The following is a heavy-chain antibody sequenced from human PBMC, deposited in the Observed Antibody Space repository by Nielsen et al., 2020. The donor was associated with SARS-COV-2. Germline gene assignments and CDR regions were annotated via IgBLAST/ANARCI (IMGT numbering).Heavy chain of an antibody. D-gene: IGHD5-18*01. CDR2: INHSGST. Sequence: SETLSLTCAVYGGSFSGYYWSWIRQPPGKGLEWIGEINHSGSTNSNPSLKSRVTISVDTSKNQFSLKLSSVTAADTAVYYCAREGHVDTAMVNVYWGQGTLVTVSS. V-gene: IGHV4-34*01. J-gene: IGHJ4*02. CDR3: AREGHVDTAMVNVY. CDR1: GGSFSGYY.